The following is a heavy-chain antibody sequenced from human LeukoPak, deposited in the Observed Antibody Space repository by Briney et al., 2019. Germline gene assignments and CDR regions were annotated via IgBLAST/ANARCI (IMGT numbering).Heavy chain of an antibody. V-gene: IGHV4-39*01. Sequence: SETLSLTCTVSGSSISSSSYYWGWIRQPPGKGLEWIGSIYYSGSTYYNPSLKSRVTISVDTSKNQFSLKLSSVTAADTAVYYCARQSLEFGVVIMRRYFDYWGQGTLVTVSS. J-gene: IGHJ4*02. D-gene: IGHD3-3*01. CDR3: ARQSLEFGVVIMRRYFDY. CDR2: IYYSGST. CDR1: GSSISSSSYY.